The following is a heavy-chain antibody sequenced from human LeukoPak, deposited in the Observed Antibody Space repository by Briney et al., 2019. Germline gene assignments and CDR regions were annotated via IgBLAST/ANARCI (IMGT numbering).Heavy chain of an antibody. Sequence: SETLSLTCAVSGGSISSSNWWSWVRQPLGKGLEWIGEIYHSGSTNYNPSLKSRVTISVDKSKNQFSLKLSSVTAADTAVYYCASQYSSSWDYYFDYWGQGTLVTVSS. J-gene: IGHJ4*02. CDR3: ASQYSSSWDYYFDY. D-gene: IGHD6-13*01. V-gene: IGHV4-4*02. CDR2: IYHSGST. CDR1: GGSISSSNW.